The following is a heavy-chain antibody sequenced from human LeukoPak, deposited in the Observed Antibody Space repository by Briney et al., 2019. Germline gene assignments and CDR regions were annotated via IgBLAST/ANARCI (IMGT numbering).Heavy chain of an antibody. D-gene: IGHD1-26*01. CDR3: ARVQWEPPEAFDI. CDR1: GGSISSGSYY. Sequence: SQTLSLTCTVSGGSISSGSYYWSWIRQPAGKGLEWIGRIYTSGSTNYNPSLKSRVTISVDTSKNQFPLKLSSVTAADTAVYYCARVQWEPPEAFDIWGQGTTVTVSS. CDR2: IYTSGST. V-gene: IGHV4-61*02. J-gene: IGHJ3*02.